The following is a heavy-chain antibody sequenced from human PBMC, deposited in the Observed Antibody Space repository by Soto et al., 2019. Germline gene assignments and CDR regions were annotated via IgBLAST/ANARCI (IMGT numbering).Heavy chain of an antibody. J-gene: IGHJ4*02. D-gene: IGHD3-10*01. CDR1: GFTFSSYA. CDR2: ISYDGSNK. CDR3: ARDPGALPLEN. V-gene: IGHV3-30-3*01. Sequence: QVQLVESGGGVVQPGRSLRLSCAASGFTFSSYAMHWVRQAPGKGLEWVAVISYDGSNKYYADSVKSRFTISRDNSKNTLYLQMNSLRAEDTAVYYCARDPGALPLENWGQGTLVTVSS.